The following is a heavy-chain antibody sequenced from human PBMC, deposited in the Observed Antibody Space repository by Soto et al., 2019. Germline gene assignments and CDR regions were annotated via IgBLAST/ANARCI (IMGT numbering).Heavy chain of an antibody. CDR3: ARVNNFWSGYSDY. CDR2: IKQDGSEK. Sequence: GSLRLSWAASGFTFSSYWMSWVRQAPGKGLEWVANIKQDGSEKYYVDSVKGRFTISRDNAKNSLYLQMNSLRAEDTAVYYCARVNNFWSGYSDYWGQGTLVTVSS. CDR1: GFTFSSYW. V-gene: IGHV3-7*01. D-gene: IGHD3-3*01. J-gene: IGHJ4*02.